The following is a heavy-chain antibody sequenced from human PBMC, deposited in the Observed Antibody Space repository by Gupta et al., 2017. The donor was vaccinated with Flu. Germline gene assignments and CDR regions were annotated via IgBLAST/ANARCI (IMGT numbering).Heavy chain of an antibody. CDR1: GYTFIAYF. Sequence: QVQLVQSGAEVKKPGASVKVSCKASGYTFIAYFLHWVRQAPGQGLEWMGRINPRGGDTNYAQKFQGRVTMTTDPSMNTAYMELSGLISDDTAVYYCTRGGPTSSPIAWLDPWGQGTLVTVSS. J-gene: IGHJ5*02. CDR2: INPRGGDT. CDR3: TRGGPTSSPIAWLDP. D-gene: IGHD1-1*01. V-gene: IGHV1-2*06.